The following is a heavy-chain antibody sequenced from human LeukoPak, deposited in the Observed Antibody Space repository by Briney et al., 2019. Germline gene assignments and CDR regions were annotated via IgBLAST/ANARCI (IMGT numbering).Heavy chain of an antibody. CDR3: ASTPSSTWSGYFDY. D-gene: IGHD6-13*01. CDR1: GGSISSYY. V-gene: IGHV4-4*07. CDR2: IYTSGST. Sequence: SETLSLICTVSGGSISSYYWSWIRQPAGKGLEWIGRIYTSGSTNYNPSLKSRVTMAVDTSKNQFSLKLSSVTAADTAVYYCASTPSSTWSGYFDYWGQGTLVTVSA. J-gene: IGHJ4*02.